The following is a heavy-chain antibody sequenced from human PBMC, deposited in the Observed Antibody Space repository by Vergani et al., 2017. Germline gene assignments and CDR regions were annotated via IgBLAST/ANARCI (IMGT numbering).Heavy chain of an antibody. D-gene: IGHD2-2*02. CDR2: IYTSGST. V-gene: IGHV4-4*07. CDR1: GGSISSYY. J-gene: IGHJ6*03. Sequence: QVQLQESGPGLVKPSETLSLTCTVSGGSISSYYWSWIRQPAGKGLEWIGRIYTSGSTNYNPSLKSRVTMSVDTSKNQFSLKLSSVTAADTAVYYCAREFPVVPAAIRWGYYYYYMDVWGKGP. CDR3: AREFPVVPAAIRWGYYYYYMDV.